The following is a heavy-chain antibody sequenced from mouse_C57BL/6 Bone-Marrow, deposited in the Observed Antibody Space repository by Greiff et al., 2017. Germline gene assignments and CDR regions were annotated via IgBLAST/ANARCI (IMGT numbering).Heavy chain of an antibody. Sequence: EVHLVESGAELVRPGASVKLSCTASGFNIKDDYMHWVKQRPEQGLEWIGWIDPENGDTEYASKFQGKATITADTSSNTAYLQLSSLTSEDTAVYYCTTKGGYGYDNPYWYFDVWGTGTTVTVSS. J-gene: IGHJ1*03. V-gene: IGHV14-4*01. CDR3: TTKGGYGYDNPYWYFDV. CDR1: GFNIKDDY. D-gene: IGHD2-2*01. CDR2: IDPENGDT.